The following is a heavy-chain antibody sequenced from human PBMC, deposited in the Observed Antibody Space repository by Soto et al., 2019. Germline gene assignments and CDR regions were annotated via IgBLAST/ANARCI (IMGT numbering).Heavy chain of an antibody. Sequence: ASVKVSCKASGYTFTSYGISWVRQAPGQGLEWMGWISAYNGNTNYAQKLQGRVTMTTDTSTSTAYMELRSLRSDDTAVYYCARGRWELTSPGAFDIWGQGTMVTVSS. CDR2: ISAYNGNT. CDR1: GYTFTSYG. D-gene: IGHD1-26*01. CDR3: ARGRWELTSPGAFDI. J-gene: IGHJ3*02. V-gene: IGHV1-18*04.